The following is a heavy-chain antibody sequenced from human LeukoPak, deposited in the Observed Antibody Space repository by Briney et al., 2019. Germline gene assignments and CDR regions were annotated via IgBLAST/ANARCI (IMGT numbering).Heavy chain of an antibody. V-gene: IGHV4-61*02. Sequence: PSETLSLTCTVSSGSISSSSYYWTWIRQPAGKGLVWLGRIYSSGSTNYNPSLKSRVTMSVDTSKNQFSLQLSSVAAADTAMYYCARSAIIMVRGLIMRGCYFDLWGRGTVVTVS. CDR3: ARSAIIMVRGLIMRGCYFDL. CDR1: SGSISSSSYY. D-gene: IGHD3-10*01. J-gene: IGHJ2*01. CDR2: IYSSGST.